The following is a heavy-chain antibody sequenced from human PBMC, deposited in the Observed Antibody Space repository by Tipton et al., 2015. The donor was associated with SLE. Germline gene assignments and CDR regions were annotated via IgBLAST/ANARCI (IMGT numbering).Heavy chain of an antibody. CDR1: GYSISSGYY. CDR2: LYHSGST. D-gene: IGHD3-10*01. J-gene: IGHJ4*02. CDR3: ARGHRVRGDPYFDY. Sequence: TLSLTCSVSGYSISSGYYWGWIRQPPGKGLEWIGSLYHSGSTYYNPSLKSRVTISLDTSKNQFSLKLSSVTAADTAVYYCARGHRVRGDPYFDYWGQGTLVTVSS. V-gene: IGHV4-38-2*02.